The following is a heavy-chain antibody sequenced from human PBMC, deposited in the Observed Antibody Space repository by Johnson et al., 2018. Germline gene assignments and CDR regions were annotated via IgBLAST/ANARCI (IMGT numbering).Heavy chain of an antibody. J-gene: IGHJ6*03. CDR1: GFVFDDYA. V-gene: IGHV3-43D*03. CDR2: ISWNGGAT. CDR3: AKDRSYYMDV. Sequence: EVQLVESGGDVAQPGGSLRLSCAVSGFVFDDYAMHWVRQAPGKGLEWISMISWNGGATYYADSVKGRFPVSRDSSKNSVFLQMNSLRPEDTALYYCAKDRSYYMDVWGKGTTVTVSS. D-gene: IGHD3-10*01.